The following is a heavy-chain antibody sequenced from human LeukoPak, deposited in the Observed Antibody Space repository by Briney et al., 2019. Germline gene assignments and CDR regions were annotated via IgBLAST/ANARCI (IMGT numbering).Heavy chain of an antibody. D-gene: IGHD3-10*01. CDR1: GGSFSGYY. CDR3: ARGYGSGSPLRY. J-gene: IGHJ4*02. CDR2: INHSGCT. Sequence: PSETLSLTCAVYGGSFSGYYWSWIRQPPGKGLEWIGEINHSGCTNYNPSLKSRVTISVDTSKNQFSLKLSSVTAADTAVYYCARGYGSGSPLRYWGQGTLVTVSS. V-gene: IGHV4-34*01.